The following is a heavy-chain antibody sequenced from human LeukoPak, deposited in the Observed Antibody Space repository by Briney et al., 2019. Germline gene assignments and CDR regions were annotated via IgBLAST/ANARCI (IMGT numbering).Heavy chain of an antibody. V-gene: IGHV3-66*01. CDR2: IYSGGST. CDR3: ARDQYGSGSYHFDY. CDR1: GFTVSSNY. J-gene: IGHJ4*02. D-gene: IGHD3-10*01. Sequence: PGGSLRLSCAASGFTVSSNYMSWVRQAPGKGLEWVSVIYSGGSTYYADSVKGRFTISRDNSKNTLYLQMNSLRAEDTAVYYCARDQYGSGSYHFDYWGQGTLLTVSS.